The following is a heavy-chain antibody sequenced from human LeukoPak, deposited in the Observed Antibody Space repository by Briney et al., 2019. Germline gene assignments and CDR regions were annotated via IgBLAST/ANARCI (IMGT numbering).Heavy chain of an antibody. CDR1: GYTFTSYG. CDR2: ISAYNGNT. D-gene: IGHD2-2*01. J-gene: IGHJ3*02. CDR3: ARDPIRKNIVVPGFDI. V-gene: IGHV1-18*04. Sequence: GASVTVSCKASGYTFTSYGISWVRQAPGQGLEWMGWISAYNGNTNYTQKRQGRVTMTTDTSTSRAYMELRSLRSDDTAVYYCARDPIRKNIVVPGFDIWGQGTMVTVSS.